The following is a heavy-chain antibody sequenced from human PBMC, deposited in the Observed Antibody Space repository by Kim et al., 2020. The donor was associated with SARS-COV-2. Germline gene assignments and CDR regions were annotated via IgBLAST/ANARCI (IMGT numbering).Heavy chain of an antibody. D-gene: IGHD1-7*01. V-gene: IGHV1-2*02. J-gene: IGHJ2*01. CDR3: ARGPTGTTAYWYFDL. Sequence: KFQGRVTMTRDTSISTAYMELSRLRSDDTAVYYCARGPTGTTAYWYFDLWGRGTLVTVSS.